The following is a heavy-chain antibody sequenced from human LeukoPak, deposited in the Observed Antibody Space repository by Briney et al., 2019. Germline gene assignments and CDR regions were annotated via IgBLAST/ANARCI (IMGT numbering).Heavy chain of an antibody. CDR2: IIPNSDTT. Sequence: SVKVSCKASGGTFSNYAISWVRQAPGQGLEWMGRIIPNSDTTNYAQKFQGRVTTTADKSTNTVYMDISSLRAEDTAMYFCASGRRGGDWKRLDYWGQGTLVTVSS. V-gene: IGHV1-69*06. CDR3: ASGRRGGDWKRLDY. J-gene: IGHJ4*02. D-gene: IGHD2-21*02. CDR1: GGTFSNYA.